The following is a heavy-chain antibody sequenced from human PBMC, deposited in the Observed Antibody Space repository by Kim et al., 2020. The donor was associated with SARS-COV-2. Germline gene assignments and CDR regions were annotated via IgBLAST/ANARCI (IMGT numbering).Heavy chain of an antibody. J-gene: IGHJ4*02. CDR3: ARTYYYDNSGPV. D-gene: IGHD3-22*01. Sequence: YNQSLKSRVTVSVDTSKNQFSLKLSSVTAADTAVYYCARTYYYDNSGPVWGQGTLVTVSS. V-gene: IGHV4-39*01.